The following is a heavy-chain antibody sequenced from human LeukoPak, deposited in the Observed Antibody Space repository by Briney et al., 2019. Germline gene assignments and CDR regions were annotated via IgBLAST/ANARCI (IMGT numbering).Heavy chain of an antibody. D-gene: IGHD6-13*01. Sequence: ASVKVSXKASGYTFTSYDINWVRQATGQGLEWMGWMNPNSGNTGYAQKFQGRVTITRNTSISTAYMELSSLRSEDTAVYYCARSGAAAGFGFDYWGQGTLVTVSS. CDR3: ARSGAAAGFGFDY. V-gene: IGHV1-8*03. J-gene: IGHJ4*02. CDR2: MNPNSGNT. CDR1: GYTFTSYD.